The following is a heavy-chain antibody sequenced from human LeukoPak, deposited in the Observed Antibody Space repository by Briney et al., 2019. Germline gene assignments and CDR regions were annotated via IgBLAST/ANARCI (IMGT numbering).Heavy chain of an antibody. V-gene: IGHV3-74*03. D-gene: IGHD6-13*01. CDR2: IKGDGSTT. CDR1: GFTFSTYY. J-gene: IGHJ4*02. CDR3: ARSLAAAASFDF. Sequence: GSLRLSCAASGFTFSTYYMHWVRQTAGKGLVWVSRIKGDGSTTMYADSVKGRFTISRDNAKNTLSLQMISLRAEDTAVYFCARSLAAAASFDFWGQGTLVTVSS.